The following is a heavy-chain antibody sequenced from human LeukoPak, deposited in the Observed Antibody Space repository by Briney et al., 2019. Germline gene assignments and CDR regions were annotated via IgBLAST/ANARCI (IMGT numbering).Heavy chain of an antibody. J-gene: IGHJ4*02. Sequence: ASVKVSCKASGGTFSSYAISWVRQAPGQGLEWMGGIIPIFGTANYAQKFQGRVTITADKSTSTAYMELSSLRSEDTAVYYCARLQKTYYYDSSGYYGLGDYWGQGTLDTVSS. CDR2: IIPIFGTA. D-gene: IGHD3-22*01. CDR1: GGTFSSYA. CDR3: ARLQKTYYYDSSGYYGLGDY. V-gene: IGHV1-69*06.